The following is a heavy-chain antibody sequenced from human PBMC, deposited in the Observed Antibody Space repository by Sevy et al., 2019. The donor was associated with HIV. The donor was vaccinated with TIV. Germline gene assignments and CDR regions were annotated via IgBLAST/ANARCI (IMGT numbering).Heavy chain of an antibody. V-gene: IGHV3-30-3*01. Sequence: GGSLRLSCAASGFTFSSYAMHWVRQAPGKGLEWVAVISYDGSNKYYADSVKGRFTISRDNSKNTLYLQMNSLRAEDTAVYYCARERSNDSSYWYFQHWGQGTLVTVSS. CDR3: ARERSNDSSYWYFQH. D-gene: IGHD3-22*01. CDR2: ISYDGSNK. J-gene: IGHJ1*01. CDR1: GFTFSSYA.